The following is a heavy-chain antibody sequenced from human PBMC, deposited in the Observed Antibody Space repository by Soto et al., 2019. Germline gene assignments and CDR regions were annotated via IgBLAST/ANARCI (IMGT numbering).Heavy chain of an antibody. CDR1: GYSFTSYW. Sequence: GESLKISCKGSGYSFTSYWIGWVRQMPGKGLEWMGIIYPGDSDTRYSPSFQGQVTISADKSISTAYLQWSSLKASDTAMYYCARHGTAVAGREDYYYYYGMDVWGQGTTVTVSS. J-gene: IGHJ6*02. D-gene: IGHD6-19*01. CDR2: IYPGDSDT. V-gene: IGHV5-51*01. CDR3: ARHGTAVAGREDYYYYYGMDV.